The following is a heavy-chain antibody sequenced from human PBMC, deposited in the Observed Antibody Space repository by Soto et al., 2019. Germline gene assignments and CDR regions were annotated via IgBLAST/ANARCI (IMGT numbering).Heavy chain of an antibody. D-gene: IGHD2-15*01. J-gene: IGHJ4*02. V-gene: IGHV3-30*18. CDR2: ISYDSSIK. Sequence: VQLLESGGGLIQPGGSLRLSCAASGFTFSYGIHWLRQAPGKGLEWGEYISYDSSIKFYGDSVRGRFTISRDNSKNTQFLQMNSLRAEDTAVYYCAKLVIGYCSGNTCDDYWGQGTLVAVSS. CDR3: AKLVIGYCSGNTCDDY. CDR1: GFTFSYG.